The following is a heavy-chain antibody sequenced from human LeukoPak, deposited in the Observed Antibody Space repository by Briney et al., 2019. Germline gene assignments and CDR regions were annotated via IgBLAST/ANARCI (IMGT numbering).Heavy chain of an antibody. V-gene: IGHV3-48*04. D-gene: IGHD6-13*01. CDR2: ISRNSGTI. CDR3: ARAKGEIAAPFDY. CDR1: GFTFSSYS. Sequence: GGSLRLSCAASGFTFSSYSMNWVSQAPGKGLEWVSYISRNSGTIYYADSVKGRFTISRDNAKSSLYLQMTSLRAEDTAVYYCARAKGEIAAPFDYWGQGTLVTVSS. J-gene: IGHJ4*02.